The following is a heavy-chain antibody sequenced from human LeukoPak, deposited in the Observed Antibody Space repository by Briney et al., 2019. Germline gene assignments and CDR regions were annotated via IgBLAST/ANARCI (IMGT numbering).Heavy chain of an antibody. D-gene: IGHD1-7*01. V-gene: IGHV3-66*01. CDR1: GFTVSSNY. CDR3: ARDGSNWNYDY. CDR2: IYSGGST. J-gene: IGHJ4*02. Sequence: GGSLGLSCAASGFTVSSNYMSWVRQAPGKGLEWVSVIYSGGSTYYADSVKGRSTISRDNSKNTLYLQMNSLRAEDTAVCYCARDGSNWNYDYWGQGTLVTVSS.